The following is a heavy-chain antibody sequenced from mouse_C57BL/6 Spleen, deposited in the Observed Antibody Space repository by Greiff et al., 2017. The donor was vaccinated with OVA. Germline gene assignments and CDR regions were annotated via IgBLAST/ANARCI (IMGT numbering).Heavy chain of an antibody. V-gene: IGHV1-55*01. J-gene: IGHJ4*01. CDR2: IYPGSGST. CDR1: GYTFTSYW. D-gene: IGHD1-1*01. Sequence: VQLQQPGAELVKPGASVKMSCKASGYTFTSYWITWVKQRPGQGLEWIGDIYPGSGSTNYNEKFKSKATLTVDTSSSTAYMQLSSLTSEDSAVYYCARRAVVALYAMDYWGQGTSVTVSS. CDR3: ARRAVVALYAMDY.